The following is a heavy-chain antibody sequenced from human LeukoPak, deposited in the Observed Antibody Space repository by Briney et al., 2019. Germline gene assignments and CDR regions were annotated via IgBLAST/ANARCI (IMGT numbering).Heavy chain of an antibody. J-gene: IGHJ3*02. V-gene: IGHV4-39*07. Sequence: SETLSLTCTVSGGSISSSNFYWGWIRQPPGKGLEWIGSIYYSGSTYYNPSLKSRVTMSVDTSKNQFSLKLSSVTAADTAVYYCARWDSSWSDAFDIWGQGTMVTVSS. CDR1: GGSISSSNFY. CDR3: ARWDSSWSDAFDI. CDR2: IYYSGST. D-gene: IGHD6-6*01.